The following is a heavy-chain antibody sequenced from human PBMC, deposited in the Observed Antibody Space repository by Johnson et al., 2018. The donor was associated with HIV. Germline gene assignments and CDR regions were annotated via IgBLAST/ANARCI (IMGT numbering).Heavy chain of an antibody. CDR1: GFNVSSNY. J-gene: IGHJ3*02. CDR2: IYSGGST. D-gene: IGHD1-14*01. Sequence: EVQLVESGGGLVQPGGSLRLSCAASGFNVSSNYMSWVRQAPGKGLEWVSVIYSGGSTKYADSVKGRFTISRDSSKNTLYLQVNSLRAEDTAVYYCARGSRYTHDNDGVYLLHAFDIWGQGTMVTVSS. CDR3: ARGSRYTHDNDGVYLLHAFDI. V-gene: IGHV3-66*02.